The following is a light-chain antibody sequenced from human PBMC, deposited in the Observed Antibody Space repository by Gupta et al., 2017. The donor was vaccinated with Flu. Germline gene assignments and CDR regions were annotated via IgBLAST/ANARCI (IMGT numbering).Light chain of an antibody. CDR1: QTVTIN. CDR2: GAF. J-gene: IGKJ1*01. CDR3: KQYHRRSGT. Sequence: ELMITQSPATLSVSPGGSPSLACLVSQTVTINLAWYQHKPGQPPRLLIYGAFRRASGIPDRFSGSGSGTEFTLIISRVQSEDCAVYYCKQYHRRSGTFGQGTKVEIK. V-gene: IGKV3-15*01.